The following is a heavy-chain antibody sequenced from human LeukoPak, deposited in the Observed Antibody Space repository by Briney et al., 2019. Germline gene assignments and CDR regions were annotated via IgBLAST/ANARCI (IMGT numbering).Heavy chain of an antibody. Sequence: SETLSLTCAVYGXSFGGYYWSWIRQPPGEGLEWIGEIDQGGGTNHNPSLKSRVTLSVDRSKSQFSLRLSSVTVADTALYYCARAYGGRFDYWGHGALVTVSS. CDR2: IDQGGGT. D-gene: IGHD4-23*01. CDR3: ARAYGGRFDY. CDR1: GXSFGGYY. J-gene: IGHJ4*01. V-gene: IGHV4-34*01.